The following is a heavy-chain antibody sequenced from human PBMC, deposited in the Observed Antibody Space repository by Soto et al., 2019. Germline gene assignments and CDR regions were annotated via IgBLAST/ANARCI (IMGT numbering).Heavy chain of an antibody. J-gene: IGHJ5*02. V-gene: IGHV3-48*02. D-gene: IGHD1-26*01. CDR3: AREGGSLNWFDP. CDR1: GFTFSTFS. CDR2: ISSSSSTI. Sequence: GGSLRLSCVGSGFTFSTFSMNWVRQAPGNGLEWISYISSSSSTIYYADSVKGRFTISRDNAKNSLYLQMNSLRDEDTAVYYCAREGGSLNWFDPWGQGTLVTVSS.